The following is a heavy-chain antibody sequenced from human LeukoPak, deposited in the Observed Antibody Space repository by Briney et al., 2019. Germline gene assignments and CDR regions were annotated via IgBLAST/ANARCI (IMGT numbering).Heavy chain of an antibody. CDR1: GFSFSTYW. CDR2: IKQDGSEK. J-gene: IGHJ3*02. CDR3: AKGEGLNYYYDSSGYADIPSRGAFDI. V-gene: IGHV3-7*03. Sequence: GGSLRLSCAASGFSFSTYWMTWVRQTPGKGLEWVANIKQDGSEKYYADSVKGRFTISRDNAKNSLYLQMNSLRAEDMALYYCAKGEGLNYYYDSSGYADIPSRGAFDIWGQGTMVTVSS. D-gene: IGHD3-22*01.